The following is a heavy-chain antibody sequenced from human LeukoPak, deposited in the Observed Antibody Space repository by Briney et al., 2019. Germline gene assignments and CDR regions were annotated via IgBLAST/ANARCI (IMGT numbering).Heavy chain of an antibody. CDR1: GYIFTSYG. Sequence: ASVKVSCKASGYIFTSYGISWVRQAPGQGLEWMGGIIPIFGTANYAQKFQGRVTITADESTSTAYMELSSLRSEDTAVYYCASSPTGYDYVWGSYRYYDAFDIWGQGTMVTVSS. D-gene: IGHD3-16*02. CDR3: ASSPTGYDYVWGSYRYYDAFDI. J-gene: IGHJ3*02. CDR2: IIPIFGTA. V-gene: IGHV1-69*13.